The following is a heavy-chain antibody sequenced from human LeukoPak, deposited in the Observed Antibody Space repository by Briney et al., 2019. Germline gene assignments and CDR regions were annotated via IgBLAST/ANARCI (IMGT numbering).Heavy chain of an antibody. CDR2: ISSSSSYI. V-gene: IGHV3-21*01. J-gene: IGHJ4*02. D-gene: IGHD5-12*01. CDR3: AGDPYDTGLIVATSY. CDR1: GFTFSSYS. Sequence: GGSLRLSCAASGFTFSSYSMNWVRQAPGKGLEWVSSISSSSSYIYYADSVKGRFTISRDNAKNSLYLQMNSLRAEDTAVYYCAGDPYDTGLIVATSYWGQGTLVTVSS.